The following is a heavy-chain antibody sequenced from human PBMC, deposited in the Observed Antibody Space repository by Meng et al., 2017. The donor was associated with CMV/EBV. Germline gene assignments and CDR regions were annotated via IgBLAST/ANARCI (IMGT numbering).Heavy chain of an antibody. D-gene: IGHD3-10*01. CDR1: GFSLSTSGVG. CDR3: AHRLHGSGSYYPYYFDH. CDR2: IYWDDDK. V-gene: IGHV2-5*02. Sequence: HIPLKESGLTLVTPTQTLTLTCTFSGFSLSTSGVGVGWIRQPPGKALEWLALIYWDDDKRYSPSLKSRLTITKDTSKNQVVLTMTNMDPVDTATYYCAHRLHGSGSYYPYYFDHWGQGTLVTVSS. J-gene: IGHJ4*02.